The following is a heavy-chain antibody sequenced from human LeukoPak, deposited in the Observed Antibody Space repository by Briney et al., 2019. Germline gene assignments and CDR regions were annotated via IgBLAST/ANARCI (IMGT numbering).Heavy chain of an antibody. D-gene: IGHD2-2*01. CDR3: AKGSVGIYSTSLEY. Sequence: GGSLRLSCAASGFVFSRYGMHWVRQAPGKGLEWVAFLRYDEINKYYADSVKGRFTISRDTSKNTLYLQMNSLRTEDTAVYYCAKGSVGIYSTSLEYWGQGTMVTVSS. V-gene: IGHV3-30*02. CDR1: GFVFSRYG. CDR2: LRYDEINK. J-gene: IGHJ4*02.